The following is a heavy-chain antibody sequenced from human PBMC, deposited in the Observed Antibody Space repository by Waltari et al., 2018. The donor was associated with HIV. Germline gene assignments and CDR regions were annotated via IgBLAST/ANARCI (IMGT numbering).Heavy chain of an antibody. CDR3: ARAVAGRGQAFDP. D-gene: IGHD6-19*01. CDR2: IGTAGDT. V-gene: IGHV3-13*01. CDR1: GFTFSSYD. Sequence: EVQLVESGGGLVQPGGSLRLSCAASGFTFSSYDMHWVRQATGKVLEWVAAIGTAGDTYYPGSVKGRFTISRENAKNSLYLQMNSLRAGDTAVYYCARAVAGRGQAFDPWGQGTLVTVSS. J-gene: IGHJ5*02.